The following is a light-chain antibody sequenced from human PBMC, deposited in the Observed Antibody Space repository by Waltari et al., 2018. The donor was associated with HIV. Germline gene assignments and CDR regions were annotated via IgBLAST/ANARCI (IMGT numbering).Light chain of an antibody. CDR2: LNSDGSH. J-gene: IGLJ3*02. Sequence: QLVLTQSPSASASLGASVKLTCTLSSGHSSYAIAWYQQQPEKGPRYLMKLNSDGSHSKGDGIPDRFSGSSSGAERYLTISSLQSEDEADYYCQTWGPGIQVFGGGTKLTVL. CDR1: SGHSSYA. V-gene: IGLV4-69*02. CDR3: QTWGPGIQV.